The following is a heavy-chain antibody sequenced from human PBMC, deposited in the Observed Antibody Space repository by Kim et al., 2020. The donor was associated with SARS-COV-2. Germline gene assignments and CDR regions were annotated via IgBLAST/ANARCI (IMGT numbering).Heavy chain of an antibody. J-gene: IGHJ4*02. D-gene: IGHD5-18*01. CDR1: GFPFKEAW. V-gene: IGHV3-15*05. CDR2: ILSNGGGGTR. Sequence: GGSLRLSCAASGFPFKEAWMSWVRQAPGKGLEWVGRILSNGGGGTRDYAAPVKGRFTISRDDSQNTVYLQMNSLKIEDTAVYYCTSHRVATGMGDWGQGALVAVSS. CDR3: TSHRVATGMGD.